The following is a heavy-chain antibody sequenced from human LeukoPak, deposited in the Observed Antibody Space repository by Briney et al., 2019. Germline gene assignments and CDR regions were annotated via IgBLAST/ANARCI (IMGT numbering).Heavy chain of an antibody. Sequence: PGGSLRLSCAASGFTFSSYAMHWARQAPGKGLEYVSAISSNGGSTYYANSVKGRFTISRDNSKNTLYLQMGSLRAEDMAVYYCARDRLRFFDYWGQGTLVTVSS. CDR2: ISSNGGST. D-gene: IGHD3-3*01. V-gene: IGHV3-64*01. J-gene: IGHJ4*02. CDR3: ARDRLRFFDY. CDR1: GFTFSSYA.